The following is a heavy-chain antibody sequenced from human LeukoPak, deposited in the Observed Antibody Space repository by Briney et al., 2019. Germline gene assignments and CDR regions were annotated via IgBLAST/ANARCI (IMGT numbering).Heavy chain of an antibody. CDR3: AKDRRGGGLIFGVVIGFDY. CDR2: ISGSGANT. CDR1: GFTFSNYA. J-gene: IGHJ4*02. Sequence: GGSLRLSCAASGFTFSNYAMSWVRQAPGKGLEWVSAISGSGANTHYADSVKGRFTIPRDNCKNTVYLQMNSLRAEDTAVYYCAKDRRGGGLIFGVVIGFDYWGQGILVTVST. D-gene: IGHD3-3*01. V-gene: IGHV3-23*01.